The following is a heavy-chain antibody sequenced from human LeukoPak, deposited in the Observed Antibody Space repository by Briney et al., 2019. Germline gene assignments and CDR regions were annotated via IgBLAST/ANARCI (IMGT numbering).Heavy chain of an antibody. D-gene: IGHD4-11*01. CDR1: GFTFSSYE. J-gene: IGHJ6*03. CDR3: ARDATTVTTYYYYYMDV. V-gene: IGHV3-48*03. CDR2: ISSSGSTI. Sequence: GGSLRLSCAASGFTFSSYEMNWVRQAPRKGLVWVSYISSSGSTIYYADSVKGRFTISRDNAKNSLYLQMNSLRAEDTAVYYCARDATTVTTYYYYYMDVWGKGTTVTVSS.